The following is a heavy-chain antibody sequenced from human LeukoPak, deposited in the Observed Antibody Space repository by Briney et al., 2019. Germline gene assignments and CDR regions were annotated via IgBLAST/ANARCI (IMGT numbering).Heavy chain of an antibody. Sequence: GGSLRFSCEASGSSFSSYGMSWVRQAPGEGLEWVSGFSASDGSRYYADSVKGRFTISRDNSKNTLYLQMNSLRAEDTAVYYCAKNIGGFDYWGQGTLVTVSS. D-gene: IGHD4-23*01. CDR2: FSASDGSR. CDR1: GSSFSSYG. J-gene: IGHJ4*02. V-gene: IGHV3-23*01. CDR3: AKNIGGFDY.